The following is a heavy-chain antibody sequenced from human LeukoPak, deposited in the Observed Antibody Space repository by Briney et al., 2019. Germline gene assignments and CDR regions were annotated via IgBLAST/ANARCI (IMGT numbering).Heavy chain of an antibody. CDR3: ARGVQWLD. Sequence: ASVKVSCKASVYTFTCYCISWVRQAPGEGFEWMGWISAYNGNTNYAEKLQGRVNMTTGTYKSTAYRELRRLRSENTPVYYWARGVQWLDWGQGTLVTV. J-gene: IGHJ4*02. CDR2: ISAYNGNT. CDR1: VYTFTCYC. D-gene: IGHD6-19*01. V-gene: IGHV1-18*01.